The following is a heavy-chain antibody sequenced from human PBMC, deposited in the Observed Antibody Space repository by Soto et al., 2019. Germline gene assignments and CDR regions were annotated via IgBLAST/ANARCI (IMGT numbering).Heavy chain of an antibody. CDR2: IKQDGSET. D-gene: IGHD3-10*01. V-gene: IGHV3-7*05. CDR3: AREIGTMEYYWYFDL. Sequence: EVQLAESGGGLVQPGGSLRLSCAASGFSLNTYWMSWVRQAPGKGLEWVANIKQDGSETYYVDSVKGRFTISRDNAKNSLYLQMNALRAEDTAVYYCAREIGTMEYYWYFDLGGRGTLVTVSS. J-gene: IGHJ2*01. CDR1: GFSLNTYW.